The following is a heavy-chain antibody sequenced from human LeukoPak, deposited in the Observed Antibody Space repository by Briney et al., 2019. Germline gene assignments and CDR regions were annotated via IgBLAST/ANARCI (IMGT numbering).Heavy chain of an antibody. CDR2: INPTSGGT. J-gene: IGHJ4*02. D-gene: IGHD6-13*01. Sequence: ASVKVSCKASGYTFTGYYMHWVRQAPGQGLEWMGWINPTSGGTNYAQKFQGRVTMTRDTSISTAYMELSRLRSDDTAVYYCARVGSSSWYGEYYFDYWGQGTLVTVSS. CDR3: ARVGSSSWYGEYYFDY. CDR1: GYTFTGYY. V-gene: IGHV1-2*02.